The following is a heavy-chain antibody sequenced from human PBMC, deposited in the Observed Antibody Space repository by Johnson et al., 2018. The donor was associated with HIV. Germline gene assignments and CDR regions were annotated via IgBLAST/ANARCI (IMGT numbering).Heavy chain of an antibody. CDR1: GFTFSSYA. J-gene: IGHJ3*02. CDR3: ARGGRAKDAFDI. D-gene: IGHD3-16*01. CDR2: ISYDGSNK. V-gene: IGHV3-30-3*01. Sequence: QMLLVESGGGVVQPGRSLRLSCAASGFTFSSYAMHWVRQAPGKGLEWVAVISYDGSNKYYADSVKGRFTISRDNSKNTLYLQMNSLRAEETALYYCARGGRAKDAFDIWGQGTIVTVSS.